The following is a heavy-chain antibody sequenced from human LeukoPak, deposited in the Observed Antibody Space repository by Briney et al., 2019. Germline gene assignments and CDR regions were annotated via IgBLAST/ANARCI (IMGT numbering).Heavy chain of an antibody. V-gene: IGHV3-21*01. CDR3: ARHGDGFYYGMDV. CDR1: EFTFSRYS. Sequence: GSLRLSCAASEFTFSRYSMNWFRQAPGEGLEWVSSISSSGHDIYYGDSVKGRFTISRDNAKKSLYLQMNSLGAEDTAVYYCARHGDGFYYGMDVWGQGTTVTVSS. D-gene: IGHD4-17*01. J-gene: IGHJ6*02. CDR2: ISSSGHDI.